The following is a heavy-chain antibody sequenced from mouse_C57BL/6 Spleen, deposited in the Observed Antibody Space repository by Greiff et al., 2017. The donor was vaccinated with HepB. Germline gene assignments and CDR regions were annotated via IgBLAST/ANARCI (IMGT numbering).Heavy chain of an antibody. CDR3: ARPSYDGYFDV. Sequence: VQLQQSGPELVKPGASVKISCKASGYSFTGYYMNWVKQSPEKSLEWIGEINPSTGGTTYNQKFKAKATLTVDKSSSTAYMQLKSLTSEDSAVYYCARPSYDGYFDVWGTGTTVTVSS. D-gene: IGHD2-3*01. V-gene: IGHV1-42*01. CDR2: INPSTGGT. CDR1: GYSFTGYY. J-gene: IGHJ1*03.